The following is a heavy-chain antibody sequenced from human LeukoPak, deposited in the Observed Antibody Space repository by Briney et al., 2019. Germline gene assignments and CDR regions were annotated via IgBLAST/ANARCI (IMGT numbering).Heavy chain of an antibody. CDR2: ISAYNGNT. J-gene: IGHJ4*02. V-gene: IGHV1-18*01. Sequence: ASVKVSCKASGYTFTSYGISWVRQAPGQGLEWMGWISAYNGNTNYAQKLQGRVTMTTDTSTSTAYMELRSLRSDDTAVYYCARELRTRGVGANLGYWGQGTLVTVSS. CDR1: GYTFTSYG. D-gene: IGHD1-26*01. CDR3: ARELRTRGVGANLGY.